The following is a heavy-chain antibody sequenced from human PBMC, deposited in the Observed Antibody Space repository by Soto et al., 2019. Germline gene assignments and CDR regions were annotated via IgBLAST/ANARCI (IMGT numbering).Heavy chain of an antibody. Sequence: ASVKVSCKASGYTFTSYAMHWVRQAPGQRLEWMGWISAYNGNTNYAQKLQGRVTMTTDTSTSTAYMELRSLRSDDTAVYYCARDLGSSSWFPYYFDYWGQGTLVTAPQ. CDR3: ARDLGSSSWFPYYFDY. CDR1: GYTFTSYA. V-gene: IGHV1-18*01. J-gene: IGHJ4*02. D-gene: IGHD6-13*01. CDR2: ISAYNGNT.